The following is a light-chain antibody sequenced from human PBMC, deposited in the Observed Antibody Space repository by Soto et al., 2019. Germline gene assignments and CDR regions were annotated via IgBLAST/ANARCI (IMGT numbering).Light chain of an antibody. CDR3: EQYCSCPRT. V-gene: IGKV3-20*01. CDR1: QSMSSSY. CDR2: GAS. J-gene: IGKJ1*01. Sequence: DIVVTQSRATLSMSIGERGNISCWASQSMSSSYLAWYQQKPGQAPRLLIYGASCSVNGKPAKVIGRGSGQALSPAISSLRPWDYAAFYCEQYCSCPRTVGQGTKVDIK.